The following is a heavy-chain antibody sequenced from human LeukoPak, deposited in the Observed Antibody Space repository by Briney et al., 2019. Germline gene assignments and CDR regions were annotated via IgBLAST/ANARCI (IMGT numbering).Heavy chain of an antibody. D-gene: IGHD3-22*01. J-gene: IGHJ4*02. Sequence: GGSLRLSCAASGFTFDDYGMSWVRQAPGKGLEWVSGINWNGGSTGYADSVKGRFTISRDNAKNSLYLQMNSLRAEDTALYYCARVVYYDSSDYKGQFDYWGQGTLVTVSS. CDR2: INWNGGST. V-gene: IGHV3-20*04. CDR1: GFTFDDYG. CDR3: ARVVYYDSSDYKGQFDY.